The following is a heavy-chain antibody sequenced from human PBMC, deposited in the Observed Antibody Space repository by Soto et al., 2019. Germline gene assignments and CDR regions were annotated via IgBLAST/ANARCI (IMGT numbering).Heavy chain of an antibody. CDR1: GFTFSSYA. Sequence: GGSLILSCAASGFTFSSYAMRWVRQAPGKGLEWVAVISGSAGTTYYADSVKGRFTISRDNFKYTLYLQMNSLRAEDTAVYYCAKLRGYSYGADDYWGQGTLVTVSS. V-gene: IGHV3-23*01. CDR2: ISGSAGTT. D-gene: IGHD5-18*01. CDR3: AKLRGYSYGADDY. J-gene: IGHJ4*02.